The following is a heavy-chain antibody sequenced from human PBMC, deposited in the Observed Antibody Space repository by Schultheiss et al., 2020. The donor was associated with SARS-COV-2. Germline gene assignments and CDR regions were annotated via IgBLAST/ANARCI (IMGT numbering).Heavy chain of an antibody. J-gene: IGHJ6*02. D-gene: IGHD5-18*01. CDR3: ARAAGYSYGYYYYYGMDV. V-gene: IGHV3-30*19. CDR2: IWYDGSNK. CDR1: GFTFSSYG. Sequence: GESLKISCAASGFTFSSYGMHWVRQAPGKGLEWVAVIWYDGSNKYYADSVKGRFTISRDNSKNTLYLQMNSLRAEDTAVYYCARAAGYSYGYYYYYGMDVWGQGTTVTVSS.